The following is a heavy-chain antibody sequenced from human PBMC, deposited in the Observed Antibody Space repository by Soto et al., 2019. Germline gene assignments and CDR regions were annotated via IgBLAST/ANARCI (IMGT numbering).Heavy chain of an antibody. D-gene: IGHD1-26*01. CDR1: GGTFSRYG. CDR2: IIPIFGTT. J-gene: IGHJ4*02. V-gene: IGHV1-69*01. Sequence: QVQLVQSGAEVKKPGSSVKVSCTASGGTFSRYGFTWVRQAPGQGFQWMGGIIPIFGTTHYEQNFQGRLSITADESTRTVYMDLSSLRSDDTAIYFCARTYYQWEALHYFDFWGQGTLVTVSS. CDR3: ARTYYQWEALHYFDF.